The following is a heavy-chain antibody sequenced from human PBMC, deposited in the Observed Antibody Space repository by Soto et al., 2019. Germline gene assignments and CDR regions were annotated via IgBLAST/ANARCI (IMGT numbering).Heavy chain of an antibody. Sequence: QVQLVESGGGVVQPGRSRDPSCAASGFPFSGYAMHWVGQAPGKGLEWVAATSYDENYKYYADSVKGRFTISRDNSKNTLFLQMNSLRTEDTAVYYCARQGGSSGIWYFDYWGQGSLVTVSS. D-gene: IGHD6-6*01. CDR3: ARQGGSSGIWYFDY. V-gene: IGHV3-30*04. CDR1: GFPFSGYA. J-gene: IGHJ4*02. CDR2: TSYDENYK.